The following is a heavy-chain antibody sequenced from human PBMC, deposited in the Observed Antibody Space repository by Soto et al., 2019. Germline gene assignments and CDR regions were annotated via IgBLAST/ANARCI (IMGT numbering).Heavy chain of an antibody. CDR2: IYWDDDK. J-gene: IGHJ4*02. Sequence: QITLNESGPTVVKPTETLTLTCTFSGFSLTTSGVGVGWVRQSPGKAPEWLAFIYWDDDKRYSASLKSRLTMPQDTSNNQVVLTMANVDPAHTANYYCAHRVLRAVFGLVTTNAIDFDFWGQGTPVVVSS. CDR3: AHRVLRAVFGLVTTNAIDFDF. V-gene: IGHV2-5*02. D-gene: IGHD3-3*01. CDR1: GFSLTTSGVG.